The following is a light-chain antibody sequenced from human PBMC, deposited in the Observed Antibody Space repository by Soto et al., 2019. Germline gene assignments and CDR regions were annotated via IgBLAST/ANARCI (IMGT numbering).Light chain of an antibody. J-gene: IGLJ1*01. V-gene: IGLV1-44*01. CDR1: SSNIGSNT. Sequence: QSVLTQPPSASGTPGQRVTISCSGSSSNIGSNTVNWYQQLPGTAPKLLIYSNNQRPSGVPDRFSGSKSGNTASLTVSGLQAEDEADYYCTSYAGTYSFFYVFGTGTKSPS. CDR2: SNN. CDR3: TSYAGTYSFFYV.